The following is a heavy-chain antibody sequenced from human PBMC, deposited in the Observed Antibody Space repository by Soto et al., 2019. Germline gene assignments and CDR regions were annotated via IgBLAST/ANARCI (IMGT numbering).Heavy chain of an antibody. Sequence: QITLKESGPTLVKPTQTLTLTCTFSGFSLSTSGVGVGWIRQPPGKALQWLALIYWDDDKRYSPSLKSRLTITKDASKNQVVLTMTNMDPVDTATYYCAHRRPYTINWYIVWYFDLWGRGTLVTVPS. D-gene: IGHD6-13*01. CDR3: AHRRPYTINWYIVWYFDL. J-gene: IGHJ2*01. CDR1: GFSLSTSGVG. V-gene: IGHV2-5*02. CDR2: IYWDDDK.